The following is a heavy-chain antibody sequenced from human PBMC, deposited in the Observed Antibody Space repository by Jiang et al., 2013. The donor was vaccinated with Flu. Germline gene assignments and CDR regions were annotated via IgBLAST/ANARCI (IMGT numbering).Heavy chain of an antibody. CDR2: ISAYNGDT. D-gene: IGHD5-12*01. CDR1: GYASTGYG. J-gene: IGHJ4*02. CDR3: ASGSSYCFDY. Sequence: VKVSCKASGYASTGYGISWVRQAPGQGLEWMGWISAYNGDTNYAQKFQGRVTMTTDTSTSTAYMELRSLRSDDTAVYYCASGSSYCFDYWGQGTLVTVSS. V-gene: IGHV1-18*01.